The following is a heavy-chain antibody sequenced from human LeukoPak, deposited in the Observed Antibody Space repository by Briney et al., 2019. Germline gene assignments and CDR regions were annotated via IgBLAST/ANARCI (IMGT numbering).Heavy chain of an antibody. D-gene: IGHD3-10*01. CDR1: GDSVSSNSAA. CDR3: AGGLDSNYYYGSGIFDY. V-gene: IGHV6-1*01. CDR2: TYYRSKWYN. Sequence: SQTLSLTCAISGDSVSSNSAAWNWIRQSPSRGLEWLGRTYYRSKWYNDYAVSVKSRITINPDTSKNQFSLQLSSVTPEDTAVYYCAGGLDSNYYYGSGIFDYWGQGTLVTVSS. J-gene: IGHJ4*02.